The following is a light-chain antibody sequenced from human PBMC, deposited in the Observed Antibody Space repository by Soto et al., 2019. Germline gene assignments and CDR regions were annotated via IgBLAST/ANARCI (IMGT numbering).Light chain of an antibody. CDR2: GAS. Sequence: VLMTQSPLSLPVTLGQPASISCRSSQSLVYSDGNTYLNWFQQRPGQSPRRLIYGASTLQTGVASRFSGSGSGTEFTLTISSLRPDDFATYYCQHYSGDRATFGQGTKVDIK. CDR3: QHYSGDRAT. V-gene: IGKV2D-30*01. J-gene: IGKJ1*01. CDR1: QSLVYSDGNTY.